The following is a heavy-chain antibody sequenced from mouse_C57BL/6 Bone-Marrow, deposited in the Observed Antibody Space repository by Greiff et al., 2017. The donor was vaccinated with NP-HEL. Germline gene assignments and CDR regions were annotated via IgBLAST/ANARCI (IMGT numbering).Heavy chain of an antibody. CDR1: GYAFTNYL. CDR2: INPGSGGT. CDR3: ARKVITTVVALYYFDY. J-gene: IGHJ2*01. D-gene: IGHD1-1*01. Sequence: QVQLQQSGAELVRPGTSVKVSCKASGYAFTNYLIEWVKQRPGQGLEWIGVINPGSGGTNYNEKFKGKATLTADKSSSTAYMQLSSLTSEDSAVYFCARKVITTVVALYYFDYWGQGTTLTVSS. V-gene: IGHV1-54*01.